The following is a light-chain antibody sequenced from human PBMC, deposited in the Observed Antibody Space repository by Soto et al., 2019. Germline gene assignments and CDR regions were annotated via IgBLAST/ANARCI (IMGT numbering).Light chain of an antibody. CDR1: QSVSIH. CDR3: QQRSNWPPSLT. V-gene: IGKV3-11*01. J-gene: IGKJ4*01. Sequence: EIVLTQSPATLSLSPGESATLSCRASQSVSIHLAWYQQKPGQAPRLLIYDASNRATGIPARFSGSGSGTDFTLTISSLEPEDFAVYYCQQRSNWPPSLTFGGGTKVDIK. CDR2: DAS.